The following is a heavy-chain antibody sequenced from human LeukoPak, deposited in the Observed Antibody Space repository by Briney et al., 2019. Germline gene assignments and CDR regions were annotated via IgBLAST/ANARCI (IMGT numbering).Heavy chain of an antibody. D-gene: IGHD3-22*01. CDR2: IYYSGST. J-gene: IGHJ5*02. CDR3: AREAHYYDSSGYYINWFDP. CDR1: GGSISSYY. V-gene: IGHV4-59*01. Sequence: PSETLSLTCTVSGGSISSYYWSWIRQPPGKGLEWIGYIYYSGSTNYNPSLKSRVTISVDTSKNQFSLKLSSVTAADTAVYYCAREAHYYDSSGYYINWFDPWGQGTLVTVYS.